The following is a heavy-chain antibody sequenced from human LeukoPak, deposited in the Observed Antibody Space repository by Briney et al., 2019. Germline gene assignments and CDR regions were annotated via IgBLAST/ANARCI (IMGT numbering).Heavy chain of an antibody. J-gene: IGHJ6*03. V-gene: IGHV1-69*05. CDR3: ARSAYYYYYYMDA. CDR2: FIPIIGTA. Sequence: SVKVSCKASGCTFSSYAISWVREAPGQGLEWMGGFIPIIGTANYAQKFQGRVTMTTDESTSTAYMALSSLRSEDTDGYYCARSAYYYYYYMDAWGKGTTVTVSS. CDR1: GCTFSSYA.